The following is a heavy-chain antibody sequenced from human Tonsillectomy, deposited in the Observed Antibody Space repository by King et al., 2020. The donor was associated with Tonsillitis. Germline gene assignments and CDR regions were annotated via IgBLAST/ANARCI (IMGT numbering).Heavy chain of an antibody. V-gene: IGHV3-33*01. CDR3: ARGGWFGELLYHYYGMDV. Sequence: HVQLVESGGGVVQPGRSLRLSCAASGFTFSSYGMHWFRQAPGKGLDWVAVIWYDGSNKYYADSVKGRFTISRDNSKNTLYLQMNSLRAEDTAVYYCARGGWFGELLYHYYGMDVWGQGTTVTVSS. J-gene: IGHJ6*02. CDR1: GFTFSSYG. CDR2: IWYDGSNK. D-gene: IGHD3-10*01.